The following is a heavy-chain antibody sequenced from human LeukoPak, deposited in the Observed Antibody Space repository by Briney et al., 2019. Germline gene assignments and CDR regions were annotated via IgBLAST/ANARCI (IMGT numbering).Heavy chain of an antibody. Sequence: PSETLSLTCTVSGGSISSYYWSWIRQPPGKGLEWIAYISDIGSVNYNPSLKSRVTISLDTSKNQFSLKLSSVTAADTAVYYCAGHHPRNTVDFWGQGTLVTVSS. CDR3: AGHHPRNTVDF. V-gene: IGHV4-59*08. J-gene: IGHJ4*02. CDR2: ISDIGSV. D-gene: IGHD2/OR15-2a*01. CDR1: GGSISSYY.